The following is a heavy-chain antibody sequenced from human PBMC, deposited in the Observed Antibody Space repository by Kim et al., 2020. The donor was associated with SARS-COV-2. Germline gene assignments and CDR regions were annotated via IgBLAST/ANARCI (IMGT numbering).Heavy chain of an antibody. CDR2: IYYSGST. V-gene: IGHV4-59*01. J-gene: IGHJ5*02. Sequence: SETLSLTCTVSGGSISSYYWSWIRQPPGKGLEWIGYIYYSGSTNYNPSLKSRVTISVDTSKNQFSLKLSSVTAADTAVYYCSRIDWSGSGSYQWFDPWGQGTLVTVSS. D-gene: IGHD3-10*01. CDR3: SRIDWSGSGSYQWFDP. CDR1: GGSISSYY.